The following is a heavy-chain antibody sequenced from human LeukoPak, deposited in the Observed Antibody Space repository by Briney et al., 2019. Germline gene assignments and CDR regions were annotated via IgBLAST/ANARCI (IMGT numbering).Heavy chain of an antibody. J-gene: IGHJ4*02. CDR3: ARWALNLIAAADDY. CDR1: GGTFSSYA. V-gene: IGHV1-69*13. D-gene: IGHD6-13*01. Sequence: GASVKVSCKASGGTFSSYAISWVRQAPGQGLEWMGGIIPIFGTANYAQKFQGRVTITADESTSTAYMELSSLRSEDTAVYYCARWALNLIAAADDYWGQGTLVTVSS. CDR2: IIPIFGTA.